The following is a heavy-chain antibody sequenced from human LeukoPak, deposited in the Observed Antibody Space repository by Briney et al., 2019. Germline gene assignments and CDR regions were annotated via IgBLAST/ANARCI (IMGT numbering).Heavy chain of an antibody. V-gene: IGHV3-23*01. CDR3: AKGELSLYGHFDY. CDR1: GFTFSSYT. J-gene: IGHJ4*02. D-gene: IGHD3-16*02. Sequence: GGSLRLSCAASGFTFSSYTMSWVRQAPGKGLEWVSAISGSGGSTYYADSVKGRFTISRDNSKNTLYLQMNSLRAEDTAVYYCAKGELSLYGHFDYWGQGTLVTVSS. CDR2: ISGSGGST.